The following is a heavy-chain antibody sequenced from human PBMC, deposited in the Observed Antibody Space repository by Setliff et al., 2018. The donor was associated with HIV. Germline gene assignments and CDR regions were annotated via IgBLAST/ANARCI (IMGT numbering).Heavy chain of an antibody. CDR3: ARGVTIFGVVILPPNWFDP. D-gene: IGHD3-3*01. J-gene: IGHJ5*02. Sequence: SETLSLTCTVSGGSISSYYWSWIRQPPGKGLEWIGYIYYSGSTNYNPSLKSRVTISVDTSKNQFSLKLSSVTAADTAVYYCARGVTIFGVVILPPNWFDPWGQGTLVTVSS. CDR2: IYYSGST. CDR1: GGSISSYY. V-gene: IGHV4-59*01.